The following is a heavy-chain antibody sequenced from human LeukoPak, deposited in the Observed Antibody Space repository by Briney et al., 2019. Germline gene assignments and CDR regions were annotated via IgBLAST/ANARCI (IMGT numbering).Heavy chain of an antibody. CDR1: GFSFSGHD. Sequence: GGSLRLSCAASGFSFSGHDMNWVRQAPGKGLEWVSGINDSGSSTYYADSVNGRLTISRDNAKNTVYLQMNSLRVEDTAVYYCTKGLYGSGSSPDFWGQGTLVTVSS. CDR3: TKGLYGSGSSPDF. J-gene: IGHJ4*02. V-gene: IGHV3-23*01. CDR2: INDSGSST. D-gene: IGHD3-10*01.